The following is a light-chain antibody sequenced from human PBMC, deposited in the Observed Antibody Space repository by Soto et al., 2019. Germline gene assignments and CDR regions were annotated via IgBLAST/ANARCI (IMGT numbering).Light chain of an antibody. CDR1: QSVSSN. Sequence: EIVMTQSPATLSVSPGERATLSCRASQSVSSNLAWYQQKPGQAPRLLIYGASTRATGIPARFSGGGSGTESTLTISILQSEDFAVYCCQQYNNWWTFGQGTKVEIK. CDR3: QQYNNWWT. V-gene: IGKV3-15*01. J-gene: IGKJ1*01. CDR2: GAS.